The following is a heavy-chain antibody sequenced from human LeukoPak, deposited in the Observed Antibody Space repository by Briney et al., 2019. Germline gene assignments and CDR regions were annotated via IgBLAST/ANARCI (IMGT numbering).Heavy chain of an antibody. CDR1: GFTVSGNY. J-gene: IGHJ4*02. Sequence: PGGSLRLSCAASGFTVSGNYMSWVRQAPGTGLEWVSIIYSGGSTYYADSVKGRFTLSRDNAKNSLYLQMNSLRAEDTAVYYCARDLNFDYWGQGTLVTVSS. CDR3: ARDLNFDY. CDR2: IYSGGST. V-gene: IGHV3-53*01.